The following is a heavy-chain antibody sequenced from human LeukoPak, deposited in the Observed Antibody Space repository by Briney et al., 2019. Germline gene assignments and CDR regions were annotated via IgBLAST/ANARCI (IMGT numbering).Heavy chain of an antibody. CDR1: GYTFADYG. CDR3: ARDCSRNGYYCY. J-gene: IGHJ4*02. D-gene: IGHD3-22*01. Sequence: ASVKVSCEASGYTFADYGISWVRQAPGKGLEWMGWISTYNDNTNYAQKLQGRVAMTTDTTTSTAYMELRSLRSDDTAVYYCARDCSRNGYYCYWGQGTLVTVSS. CDR2: ISTYNDNT. V-gene: IGHV1-18*01.